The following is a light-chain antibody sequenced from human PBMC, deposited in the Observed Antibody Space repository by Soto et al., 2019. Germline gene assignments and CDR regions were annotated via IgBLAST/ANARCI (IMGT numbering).Light chain of an antibody. CDR3: QHYNSYSEA. CDR1: QSVRSN. V-gene: IGKV3-15*01. CDR2: AAS. Sequence: EIVMTQSPATLSVSPGERATLSCRASQSVRSNLAWYQQKPGQAPRLVIYAASTRATGIPDRFSGSVSGTDFTLTISSLQPDDFATYYCQHYNSYSEAFGQGTKVDI. J-gene: IGKJ1*01.